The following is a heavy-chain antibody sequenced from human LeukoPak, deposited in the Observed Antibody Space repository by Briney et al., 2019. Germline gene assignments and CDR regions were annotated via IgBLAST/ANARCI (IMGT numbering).Heavy chain of an antibody. Sequence: PGGSLRLSCAASGFTFSSYNMNWVRQAPGKGLEWASAISRSNNYIYYADSVRGRFTISRDNAKNSLYLQMNSLRAEDAAVYYCARDNPGSGWTQCFDYWGQGTLVTVSS. J-gene: IGHJ4*02. D-gene: IGHD6-19*01. CDR1: GFTFSSYN. CDR3: ARDNPGSGWTQCFDY. CDR2: ISRSNNYI. V-gene: IGHV3-21*01.